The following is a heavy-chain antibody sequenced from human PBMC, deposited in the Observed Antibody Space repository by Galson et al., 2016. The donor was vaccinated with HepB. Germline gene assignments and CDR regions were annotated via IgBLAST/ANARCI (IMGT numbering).Heavy chain of an antibody. J-gene: IGHJ4*02. D-gene: IGHD3-16*01. CDR2: IYWDDGK. CDR1: GFSLNSSGLG. CDR3: ARVLDYNSVWGSFDY. Sequence: PALVKPTQTLTLSCTSSGFSLNSSGLGVGWIRQPPGKALEWLALIYWDDGKRYSPSLKRRLSITKDTSKTLVVLTMTDMDPVDTATYYCARVLDYNSVWGSFDYWGQGTLVTVSS. V-gene: IGHV2-5*02.